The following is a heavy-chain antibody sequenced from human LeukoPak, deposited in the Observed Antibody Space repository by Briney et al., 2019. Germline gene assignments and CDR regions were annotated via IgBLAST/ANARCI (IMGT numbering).Heavy chain of an antibody. Sequence: SETLSLTCTVSSGSIRSNYWSWVRQPPGKGLEWIAYIYQSGSTNYNPSLKSRVTISVDTSKNQFSLSLTSVTVADTAVYYCARHKWDGFNCFDYWGQGTLVTVSS. CDR3: ARHKWDGFNCFDY. CDR2: IYQSGST. CDR1: SGSIRSNY. V-gene: IGHV4-59*08. J-gene: IGHJ4*02. D-gene: IGHD5-24*01.